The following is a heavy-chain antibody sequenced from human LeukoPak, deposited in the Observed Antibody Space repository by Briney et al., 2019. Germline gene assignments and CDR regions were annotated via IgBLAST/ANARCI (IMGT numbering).Heavy chain of an antibody. CDR1: GFTFSSYG. V-gene: IGHV3-30*03. J-gene: IGHJ4*02. CDR3: ARENSNYIIDY. CDR2: ISYDGSNK. D-gene: IGHD4-11*01. Sequence: GGSLRLSCAASGFTFSSYGMHWVRQAPGKGLEWVAVISYDGSNKYYADSVKGRFTISRDNSKNTLYLQMNSLRAEDTAVYYCARENSNYIIDYWGQGTLVTVSS.